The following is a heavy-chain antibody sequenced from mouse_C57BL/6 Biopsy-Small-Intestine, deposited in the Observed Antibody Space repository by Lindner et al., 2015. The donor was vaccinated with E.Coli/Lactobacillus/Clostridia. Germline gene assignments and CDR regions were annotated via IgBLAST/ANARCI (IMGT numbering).Heavy chain of an antibody. CDR1: GYTFTRYW. Sequence: VQLQESGAELAKPGASVKLSCKASGYTFTRYWMHWVKQRPGQGLEWIGYINPSSDYTKYNQKFKDKATLTADKSSSTAYMQLNSLTYEDSAVYYCARNHMVMTSFAYWGQGTQVTVSA. J-gene: IGHJ3*01. V-gene: IGHV1-7*01. CDR2: INPSSDYT. CDR3: ARNHMVMTSFAY. D-gene: IGHD2-2*01.